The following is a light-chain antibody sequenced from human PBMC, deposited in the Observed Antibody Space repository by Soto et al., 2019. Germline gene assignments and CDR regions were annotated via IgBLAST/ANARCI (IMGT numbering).Light chain of an antibody. CDR2: EVS. CDR3: SSYTSSSTVV. CDR1: SSDVGGYSY. Sequence: QSALTQPASVSGSPGQSITISCTGTSSDVGGYSYVSWYQHHPGLAPKLMIYEVSNRPSGVSNRFSGSKSGNTASLTISGLQAEDEADYYRSSYTSSSTVVFGGGTKLTVL. J-gene: IGLJ2*01. V-gene: IGLV2-14*01.